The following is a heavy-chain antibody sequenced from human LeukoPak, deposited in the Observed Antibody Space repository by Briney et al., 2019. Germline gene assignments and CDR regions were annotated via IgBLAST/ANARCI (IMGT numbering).Heavy chain of an antibody. CDR3: AKDIVVVPAAPRNDYYYYGMDV. J-gene: IGHJ6*02. CDR2: ISYDGSNK. Sequence: GGSLRLSCAASGFTFSSYGMHWVRQAPGKGLEWVAVISYDGSNKYYADSVKGRFTISRDNSKNTLYLQMSSLRAEDTAVYYCAKDIVVVPAAPRNDYYYYGMDVWGQGTTVTVSS. CDR1: GFTFSSYG. D-gene: IGHD2-2*01. V-gene: IGHV3-30*18.